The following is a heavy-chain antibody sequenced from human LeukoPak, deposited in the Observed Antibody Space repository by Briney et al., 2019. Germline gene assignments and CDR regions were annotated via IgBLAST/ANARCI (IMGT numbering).Heavy chain of an antibody. CDR2: ISDSGDST. CDR1: GFTFTSSA. CDR3: AKDQYYYYDSSGSYHGAPFEY. J-gene: IGHJ4*02. V-gene: IGHV3-23*01. D-gene: IGHD3-22*01. Sequence: GGSLRLSCSASGFTFTSSAMTWVRQLPGRGLDWVSTISDSGDSTYYADSVKGRFTISRDNTKNRLSLQMSGLRAEDTAVYYCAKDQYYYYDSSGSYHGAPFEYWGQGTLVTVSA.